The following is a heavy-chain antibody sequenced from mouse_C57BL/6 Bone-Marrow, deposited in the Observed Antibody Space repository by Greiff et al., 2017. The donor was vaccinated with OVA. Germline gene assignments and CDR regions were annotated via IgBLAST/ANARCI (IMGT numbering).Heavy chain of an antibody. Sequence: VQLKQSGAELAKPGASVKLSCKASGYTFTSYWMHWVKQRPGQGLEWIGYINPSSGYTKYNQKFKDKATLTADKSSITAYMQLSSLTYEDAAVYYCARSSYRGFFDYWGQGTTLTVAS. D-gene: IGHD2-10*01. CDR1: GYTFTSYW. V-gene: IGHV1-7*01. J-gene: IGHJ2*01. CDR2: INPSSGYT. CDR3: ARSSYRGFFDY.